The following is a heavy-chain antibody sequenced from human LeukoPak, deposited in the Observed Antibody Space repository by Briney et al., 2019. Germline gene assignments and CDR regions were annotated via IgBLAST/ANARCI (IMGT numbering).Heavy chain of an antibody. Sequence: PGGSLRLSCAVSGFIFSSYAMNWVRQAPGKGLEWVALISASGGATYYADSVKGRFSIFRDNSRNTVYLQMNSLRAEDTAVYYCARAKYSSFPFDYWGQGTLVTVSS. V-gene: IGHV3-23*01. CDR2: ISASGGAT. D-gene: IGHD6-6*01. CDR1: GFIFSSYA. J-gene: IGHJ4*02. CDR3: ARAKYSSFPFDY.